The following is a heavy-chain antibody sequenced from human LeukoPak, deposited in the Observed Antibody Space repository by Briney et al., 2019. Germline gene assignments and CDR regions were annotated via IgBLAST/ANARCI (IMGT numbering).Heavy chain of an antibody. D-gene: IGHD6-19*01. CDR1: GYTFTSYY. CDR2: ISPSGGST. V-gene: IGHV1-46*04. Sequence: ASVKVSCKASGYTFTSYYMHWVRQAPGQGLEWMGIISPSGGSTSYAQKLQGRATMTRDRSTSTVYMELSSLRSEDTAVYYCARAPYSSGLRMWWFDPWGQGTLVTVSS. CDR3: ARAPYSSGLRMWWFDP. J-gene: IGHJ5*02.